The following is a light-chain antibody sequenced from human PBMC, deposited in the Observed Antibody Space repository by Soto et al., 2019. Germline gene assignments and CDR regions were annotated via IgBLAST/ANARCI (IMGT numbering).Light chain of an antibody. CDR2: DVV. CDR1: SRDVGGFNS. V-gene: IGLV2-14*03. J-gene: IGLJ1*01. CDR3: SSYTSTMTNV. Sequence: QSALAQPASVHGSPGQSITISCTGTSRDVGGFNSVSWYQLRPGTAPKLILYDVVDRPSGVSYRFSGSKSGNTASLTISGLQAADEADYFCSSYTSTMTNVFGSGTKVTVL.